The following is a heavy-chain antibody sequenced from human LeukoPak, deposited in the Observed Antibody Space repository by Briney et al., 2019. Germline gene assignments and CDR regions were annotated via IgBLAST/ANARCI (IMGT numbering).Heavy chain of an antibody. J-gene: IGHJ4*02. CDR2: IYHSGST. Sequence: SGTLSLTCTVSGYSISSGYYWGWIRQPPGKGLEWIGSIYHSGSTYYNPSLKSRVTISVDTSKNQFSLKLSSVTAADAAVYYCTRGSLYSSSDGLDYWGQGTLVTVSS. D-gene: IGHD6-6*01. CDR1: GYSISSGYY. CDR3: TRGSLYSSSDGLDY. V-gene: IGHV4-38-2*02.